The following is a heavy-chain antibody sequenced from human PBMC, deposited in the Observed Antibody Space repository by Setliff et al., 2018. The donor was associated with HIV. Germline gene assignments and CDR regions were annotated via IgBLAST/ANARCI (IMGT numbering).Heavy chain of an antibody. Sequence: SETLSLTCAVFGESVSGYYWSWIRQPPGKGLEWIGEITHTGSTNYNPSLKSRVTISVDTSKNQFSLKLSSVTAADTAVYYCARDRSNWNYGKNYMDVWGKGTTVTVSS. CDR1: GESVSGYY. V-gene: IGHV4-34*01. CDR2: ITHTGST. J-gene: IGHJ6*03. D-gene: IGHD1-7*01. CDR3: ARDRSNWNYGKNYMDV.